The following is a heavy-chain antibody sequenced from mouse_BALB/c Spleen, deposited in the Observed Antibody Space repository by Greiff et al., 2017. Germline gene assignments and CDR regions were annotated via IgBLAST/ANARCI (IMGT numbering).Heavy chain of an antibody. CDR2: ISSGSSTI. J-gene: IGHJ2*01. D-gene: IGHD2-10*02. Sequence: EVMLVESGGGLVQPGGSRKLSCAASGFTFSSFGMHWVRQAPEKGLEWVAYISSGSSTIYYADTVKGRFTISRDNPKNTLFLQMTSLRSEDTAMYYCARLYGNYQYYFDYWGQGTTLTVSS. CDR1: GFTFSSFG. V-gene: IGHV5-17*02. CDR3: ARLYGNYQYYFDY.